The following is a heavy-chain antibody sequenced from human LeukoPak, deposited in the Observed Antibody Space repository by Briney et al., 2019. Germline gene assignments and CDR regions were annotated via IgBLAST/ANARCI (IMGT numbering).Heavy chain of an antibody. CDR1: GYSFATYW. Sequence: GESLKNSSQGSGYSFATYWIGWVRQMPGKGLEWMGIIYPDDSSTRYSPSFQGQVTISVDKSISTAYLQWGSLKASDTAMYYCARHLTTVTPSGSRFDPWGQGTLVTVSS. D-gene: IGHD4-11*01. V-gene: IGHV5-51*01. J-gene: IGHJ5*02. CDR2: IYPDDSST. CDR3: ARHLTTVTPSGSRFDP.